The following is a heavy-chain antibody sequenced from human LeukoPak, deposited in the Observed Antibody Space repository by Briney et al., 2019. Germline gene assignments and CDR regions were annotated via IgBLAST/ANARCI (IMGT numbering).Heavy chain of an antibody. J-gene: IGHJ4*02. V-gene: IGHV4-4*07. Sequence: SDTLSLTCTVSGASTSSYYWTWIRQPAGRGLEWIGHIYTRGSTTYNPSLKSRVTMSVDTSKNQFSLKLTSVTAADTAVYFCVRDSPFWQRQYYFDTWGQGIQVTVSS. CDR1: GASTSSYY. CDR3: VRDSPFWQRQYYFDT. D-gene: IGHD6-25*01. CDR2: IYTRGST.